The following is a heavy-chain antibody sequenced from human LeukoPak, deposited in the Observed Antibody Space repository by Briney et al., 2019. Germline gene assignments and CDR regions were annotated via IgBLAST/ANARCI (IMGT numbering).Heavy chain of an antibody. CDR2: ISSSGSTI. V-gene: IGHV3-11*01. CDR3: ARSGYCSSTSCPEGAYYYMDV. J-gene: IGHJ6*03. D-gene: IGHD2-2*01. CDR1: GFTFSDYY. Sequence: GGSLRLSCAASGFTFSDYYMSWIRQAPGKGLEWVSYISSSGSTIYYADSVKGRFTISRDNAKDSLYLQINSLRAEDTAVYYCARSGYCSSTSCPEGAYYYMDVWGKGTTVTVSS.